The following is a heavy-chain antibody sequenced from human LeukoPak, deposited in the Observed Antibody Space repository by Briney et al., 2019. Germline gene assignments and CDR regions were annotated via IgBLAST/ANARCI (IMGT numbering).Heavy chain of an antibody. J-gene: IGHJ5*02. CDR1: GYTFTSYG. Sequence: ASVKVSCKASGYTFTSYGISWVRQAPGQGLEWMGWISAYNGNTNYAQKLQGRVTMTTDTSTSTAYMELRSLRSDDTAVYYCARDRHCSGGSCYGNNWFDPWGQGTLVTVSS. CDR3: ARDRHCSGGSCYGNNWFDP. V-gene: IGHV1-18*01. CDR2: ISAYNGNT. D-gene: IGHD2-15*01.